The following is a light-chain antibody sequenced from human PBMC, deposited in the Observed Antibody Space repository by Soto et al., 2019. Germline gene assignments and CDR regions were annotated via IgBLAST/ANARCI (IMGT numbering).Light chain of an antibody. CDR1: RSDVGGYNL. CDR2: EDN. Sequence: QSALTQAASVSGSPGQSITISCTGTRSDVGGYNLVSWYQQHPGKAPKLMIYEDNKRPSGVSDRFSGSKSGNTASLAISGLQAEDEGDYCCCSYAGSSTFVVFGGGTKLTVL. V-gene: IGLV2-23*02. J-gene: IGLJ2*01. CDR3: CSYAGSSTFVV.